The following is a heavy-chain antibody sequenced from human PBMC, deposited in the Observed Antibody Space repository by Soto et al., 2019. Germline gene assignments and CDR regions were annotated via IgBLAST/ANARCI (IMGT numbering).Heavy chain of an antibody. CDR2: IYYSGST. Sequence: SETLSLTCTVSGGSISSGGYYWSWIRQHPGKGLEWIGYIYYSGSTYYNPSLESRVTISVDTSKNQFSLKLSSVTAADTAVYYCAITGTTPYYYGMDVWGQGTTVTVSS. CDR3: AITGTTPYYYGMDV. J-gene: IGHJ6*02. V-gene: IGHV4-31*03. D-gene: IGHD1-7*01. CDR1: GGSISSGGYY.